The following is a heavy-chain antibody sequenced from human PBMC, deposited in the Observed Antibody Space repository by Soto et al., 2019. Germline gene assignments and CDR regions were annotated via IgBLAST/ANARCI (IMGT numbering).Heavy chain of an antibody. V-gene: IGHV1-24*01. J-gene: IGHJ5*02. CDR3: TSTEYYDRSGYYHLNWFDP. D-gene: IGHD3-22*01. CDR2: FDPEDGET. CDR1: GYTLTELS. Sequence: LKFSCKVSGYTLTELSMHWVRQAPGKGLEWMGGFDPEDGETIYAQRFQGRVTMTEDTSTDTAYMELSSLRSEDTAVYYCTSTEYYDRSGYYHLNWFDPWGQGTMVTVYS.